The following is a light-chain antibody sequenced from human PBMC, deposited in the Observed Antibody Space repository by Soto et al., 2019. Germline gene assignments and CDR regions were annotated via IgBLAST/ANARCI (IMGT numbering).Light chain of an antibody. CDR1: QSISSW. V-gene: IGKV1-5*03. CDR3: QQYRTYS. CDR2: KAS. Sequence: DIQMTQSPSTLSASVGDRVTITCRASQSISSWLAWYQQKPGKAPKLLIYKASSLETAVPSRFSGNGSGTEFTLTISSLQPGDFATYYCQQYRTYSFGQGTKVDIK. J-gene: IGKJ1*01.